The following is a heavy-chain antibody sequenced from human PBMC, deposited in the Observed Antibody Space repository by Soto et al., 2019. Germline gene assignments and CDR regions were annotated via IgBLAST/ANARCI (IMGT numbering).Heavy chain of an antibody. D-gene: IGHD3-10*01. CDR1: GYTFTSYG. V-gene: IGHV1-18*01. CDR2: ISAYNGNT. CDR3: AIDGPMDRAFDI. J-gene: IGHJ3*02. Sequence: QVQLVQSGAEVKKPGASVKVSCKASGYTFTSYGISWVRQAPGQGLEWMGWISAYNGNTNYAQKLQGXVXXXTXTSTSTAYMELRSLRSDDTAVYYCAIDGPMDRAFDIWGQGTMVTVSS.